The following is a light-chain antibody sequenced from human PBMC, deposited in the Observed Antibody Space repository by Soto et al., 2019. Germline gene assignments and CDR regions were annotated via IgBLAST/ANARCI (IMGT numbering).Light chain of an antibody. CDR2: AAS. CDR3: QQYNSYSQT. V-gene: IGKV1-39*01. Sequence: DIQMTQSPSSLSASVGDRVTITCRASQSISSYLNWYQQKPGKAPKLLIYAASSLQSGVPSRFSVGASGTEFTLTISSLQPDDFATYYCQQYNSYSQTFGQGTKVDIK. CDR1: QSISSY. J-gene: IGKJ1*01.